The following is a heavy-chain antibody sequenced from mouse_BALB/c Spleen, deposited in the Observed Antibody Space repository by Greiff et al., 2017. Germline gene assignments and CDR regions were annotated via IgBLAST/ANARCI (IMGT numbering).Heavy chain of an antibody. J-gene: IGHJ2*01. D-gene: IGHD2-14*01. CDR3: ARGGVRRYFDY. Sequence: VQLQQSGPELVKPGASVKISCKASGYSFPSYYIHWVKQRPGQGLEWIGWIFPGSGNTKYNEKFKGKATLTADTSSSTAYMQLSSLTSEDSAVYFCARGGVRRYFDYWGQGTTLTVSS. V-gene: IGHV1-66*01. CDR1: GYSFPSYY. CDR2: IFPGSGNT.